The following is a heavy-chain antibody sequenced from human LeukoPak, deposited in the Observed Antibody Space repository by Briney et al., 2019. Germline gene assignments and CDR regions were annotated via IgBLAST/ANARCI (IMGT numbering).Heavy chain of an antibody. D-gene: IGHD4-17*01. V-gene: IGHV4-38-2*01. Sequence: SETLSLTCAVSSYSISSGSYWGWIRQSPGKGLEWVGSIFHSGNSYYNPSLKGRLTMPVDTSKNQFSLKLTSVTAADTALYYCARVTYVDDMLYQYFDYWGQGILVTVSS. J-gene: IGHJ4*02. CDR3: ARVTYVDDMLYQYFDY. CDR1: SYSISSGSY. CDR2: IFHSGNS.